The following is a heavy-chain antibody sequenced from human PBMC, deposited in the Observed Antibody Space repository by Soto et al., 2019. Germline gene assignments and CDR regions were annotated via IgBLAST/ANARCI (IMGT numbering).Heavy chain of an antibody. CDR2: IYYSGST. J-gene: IGHJ3*01. Sequence: QVQLQESGPGLVKPSETLSLTCTVSGGSISSYYWSWIRQPPGKGLEWIGYIYYSGSTNYNPSLXSXVXSXXDTSKNQFSLKLSSVTAADTAVSYGASVWGGAFDFWGQGTMVTVSS. CDR1: GGSISSYY. V-gene: IGHV4-59*01. D-gene: IGHD3-16*01. CDR3: ASVWGGAFDF.